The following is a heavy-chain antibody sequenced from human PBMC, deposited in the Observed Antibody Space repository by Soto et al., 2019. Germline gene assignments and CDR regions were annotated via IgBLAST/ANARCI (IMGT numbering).Heavy chain of an antibody. CDR2: IYHSGST. CDR3: ARAGGLGAVAGDY. CDR1: GGSISSGGYS. Sequence: QLQLQESGSGLVKPSQTLSLTCAVSGGSISSGGYSWSWIRQPPGKGLEWIGYIYHSGSTYYNPSLKSRVTISVDRAKNQFSLKLSSVTAADTAVYYCARAGGLGAVAGDYWGQGTLVTVSS. V-gene: IGHV4-30-2*01. D-gene: IGHD6-19*01. J-gene: IGHJ4*02.